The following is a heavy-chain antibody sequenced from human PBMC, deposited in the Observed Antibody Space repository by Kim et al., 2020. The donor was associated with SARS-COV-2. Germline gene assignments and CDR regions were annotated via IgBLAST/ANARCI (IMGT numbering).Heavy chain of an antibody. V-gene: IGHV4-59*13. CDR3: AREVGGTSCGGTYCFDYYNGMDV. CDR1: GGSISSDY. D-gene: IGHD2-21*01. Sequence: SETLSLTCTVSGGSISSDYWSWIRQPPGKGLGGGGEVQGGGGTNYNPSLKSRLTISVDTSKNQIFLKLRSVTAADTAVYYCAREVGGTSCGGTYCFDYYNGMDVWGQGTTVTVSS. J-gene: IGHJ6*02. CDR2: VQGGGGT.